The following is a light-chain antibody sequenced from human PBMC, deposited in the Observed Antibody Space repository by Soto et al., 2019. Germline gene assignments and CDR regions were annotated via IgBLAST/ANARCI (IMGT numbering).Light chain of an antibody. V-gene: IGLV2-11*01. CDR3: CSYAGSSNWV. CDR2: DVS. CDR1: STDVGGYNY. J-gene: IGLJ3*02. Sequence: QSALTQPRSVSGSPGQSVTISCTGTSTDVGGYNYVSWYQQHPGKAPKIMIYDVSKRPSGVPDRFSGSKSGNTASLTISGLQADDEADYYCCSYAGSSNWVFGGGTKVTVL.